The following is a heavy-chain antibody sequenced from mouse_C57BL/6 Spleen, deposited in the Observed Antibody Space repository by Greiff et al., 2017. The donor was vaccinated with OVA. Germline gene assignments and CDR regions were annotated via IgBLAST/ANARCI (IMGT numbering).Heavy chain of an antibody. CDR1: GYTFTDYY. Sequence: EVQLQQSGPVLVKPGASVKMSCTASGYTFTDYYMNWVKQSHGKSLEWIGVINPYNGGTSYNQKFKGKATLTVDKSSSTAYMELNSLTSEDSAVYYCAREFITTVVATFDYWGQGTTLTVSS. CDR2: INPYNGGT. V-gene: IGHV1-19*01. CDR3: AREFITTVVATFDY. J-gene: IGHJ2*01. D-gene: IGHD1-1*01.